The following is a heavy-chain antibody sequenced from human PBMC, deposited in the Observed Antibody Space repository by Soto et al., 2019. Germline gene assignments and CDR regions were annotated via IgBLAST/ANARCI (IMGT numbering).Heavy chain of an antibody. CDR3: ARGQAGVRGVIIVY. CDR2: ISYDGSNK. CDR1: GFTFSSYA. J-gene: IGHJ4*02. V-gene: IGHV3-30-3*01. D-gene: IGHD3-10*01. Sequence: QVQLVESGGGVVQPGRSLRLSCAASGFTFSSYAMHWVRQAPGKGLEWVAVISYDGSNKYYADSVKGRFTISRDNSKNPLYLQMNSLRAEDTAVYYCARGQAGVRGVIIVYWGQGTLVTVSS.